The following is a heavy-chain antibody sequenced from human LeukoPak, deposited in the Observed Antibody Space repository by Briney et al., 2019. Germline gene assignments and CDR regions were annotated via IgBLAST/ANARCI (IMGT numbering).Heavy chain of an antibody. Sequence: SQTLSLTCAISGDSVSSNSAAWNWIRQSPSRGLEWLGRTYYRSKWYNDYAVSVKSRITINPDTSKNQFSLQLNSVTPEDTAVYYCARALSLTYYYDSSGYYYGMDVWGQGTTDSVSS. CDR2: TYYRSKWYN. J-gene: IGHJ6*02. V-gene: IGHV6-1*01. D-gene: IGHD3-22*01. CDR3: ARALSLTYYYDSSGYYYGMDV. CDR1: GDSVSSNSAA.